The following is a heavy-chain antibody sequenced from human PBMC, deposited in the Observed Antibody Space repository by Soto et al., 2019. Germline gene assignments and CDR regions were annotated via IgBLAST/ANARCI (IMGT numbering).Heavy chain of an antibody. Sequence: QVQLVQSGAEVKKSGASVKVSCKASGYTFTGYYMHWVRQAPGQGLEWMGWINPNSGGTNYAQKFQGWVTMTRDTSISTAYMELSRLRSDDTAVYYCARELGYCSSTSCLNWFDPWGQGTLVTVSS. J-gene: IGHJ5*02. D-gene: IGHD2-2*01. CDR2: INPNSGGT. CDR3: ARELGYCSSTSCLNWFDP. V-gene: IGHV1-2*04. CDR1: GYTFTGYY.